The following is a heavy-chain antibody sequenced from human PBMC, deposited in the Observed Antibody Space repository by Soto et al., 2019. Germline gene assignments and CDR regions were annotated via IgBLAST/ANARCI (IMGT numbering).Heavy chain of an antibody. Sequence: PGGSLRLSCAASGFTFSSYSMNWVRQAPGKGLEWVSSISSSSYIYYADSVKGRFTISRDNAKNSLYLQMNSLRAEDTAVYYCARVRVGSSWTDYWGQGTLVTVSS. J-gene: IGHJ4*02. CDR1: GFTFSSYS. D-gene: IGHD6-13*01. V-gene: IGHV3-21*01. CDR2: ISSSSYI. CDR3: ARVRVGSSWTDY.